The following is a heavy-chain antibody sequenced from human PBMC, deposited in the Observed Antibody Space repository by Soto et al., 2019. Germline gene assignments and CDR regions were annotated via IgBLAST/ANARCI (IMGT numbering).Heavy chain of an antibody. J-gene: IGHJ6*02. D-gene: IGHD6-6*01. V-gene: IGHV4-39*01. CDR2: IYYSGST. Sequence: SETLSLTCTVSGGSISSSSYYWGWIRQPPGKGLEWIGSIYYSGSTYYNPSLKSRVTISVDTSKNQFSLKLSSVTAADTAVYYCARVFADYSSSSLFYYYGMDVWGQGTTVT. CDR1: GGSISSSSYY. CDR3: ARVFADYSSSSLFYYYGMDV.